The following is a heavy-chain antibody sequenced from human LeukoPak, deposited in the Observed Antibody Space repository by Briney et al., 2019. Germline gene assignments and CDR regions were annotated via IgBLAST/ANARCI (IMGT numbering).Heavy chain of an antibody. V-gene: IGHV3-7*01. CDR1: GFTFSSYW. CDR3: ASGYCSGGSCYDYYYYGMDV. D-gene: IGHD2-15*01. Sequence: GGSLRLSCAASGFTFSSYWMSWVRRAPGKGLEWVANIKQDGSEKYYVDSVRGRFTISRDNAKNSLYLQMNSLRAEDTAVYYCASGYCSGGSCYDYYYYGMDVWGQGTTVTVSS. J-gene: IGHJ6*02. CDR2: IKQDGSEK.